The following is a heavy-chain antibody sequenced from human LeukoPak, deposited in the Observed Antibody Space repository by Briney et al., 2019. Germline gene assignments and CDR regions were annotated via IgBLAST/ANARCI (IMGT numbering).Heavy chain of an antibody. D-gene: IGHD3-10*01. V-gene: IGHV3-30*02. CDR2: IRYDGSNK. CDR3: ARLWFGDITLDY. Sequence: GGSLRLSCAASGFTFSSYGMHWVRQAPGKGLEWVAFIRYDGSNKYYADSVKGRFTISRDNAKNSLYLQMNSLRAEDTAVYYCARLWFGDITLDYWGQGTLVTVSS. J-gene: IGHJ4*02. CDR1: GFTFSSYG.